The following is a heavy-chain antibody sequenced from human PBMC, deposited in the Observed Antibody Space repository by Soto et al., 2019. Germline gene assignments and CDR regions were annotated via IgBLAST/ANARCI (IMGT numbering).Heavy chain of an antibody. Sequence: SETLSLTCSVSGGTISGYYWTWFRQPAGKGLEWIGRIYSSGNTKYNPSLQSRVTMSLDTSNNQFSLRLTSVTAADTAVYYSTRGQRFSDWFDPWGQGTLVTVS. J-gene: IGHJ5*02. CDR1: GGTISGYY. CDR2: IYSSGNT. D-gene: IGHD3-3*01. CDR3: TRGQRFSDWFDP. V-gene: IGHV4-4*07.